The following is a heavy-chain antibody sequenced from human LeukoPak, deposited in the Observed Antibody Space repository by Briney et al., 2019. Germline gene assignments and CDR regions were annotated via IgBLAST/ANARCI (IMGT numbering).Heavy chain of an antibody. CDR1: GFTFSSYW. CDR3: ARGPSSSWYRGKYYFDY. J-gene: IGHJ4*02. CDR2: INGDGRNI. D-gene: IGHD6-13*01. V-gene: IGHV3-74*01. Sequence: GGSLRLSCVASGFTFSSYWMHWVRQDPRKGLVWVSRINGDGRNINYADSVRGRFTISRDNAKNTLYLQMNSLRAEDTAVYYCARGPSSSWYRGKYYFDYWGQGTLVTVSS.